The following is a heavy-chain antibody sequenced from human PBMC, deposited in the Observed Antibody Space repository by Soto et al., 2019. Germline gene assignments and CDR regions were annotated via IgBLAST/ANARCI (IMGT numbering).Heavy chain of an antibody. D-gene: IGHD5-12*01. CDR3: ARGVWLQFDYYYGMDV. CDR1: GGTFSSYA. Sequence: QVQLVQSGAEVKKPGSSVKVSCKASGGTFSSYAISWVRQAPGQGLEWMGGIIPIFGTANYAQKFQGRVTITADESTSTAYMELSRLRSADTAVYYCARGVWLQFDYYYGMDVWGQGTTVTVSS. CDR2: IIPIFGTA. J-gene: IGHJ6*02. V-gene: IGHV1-69*01.